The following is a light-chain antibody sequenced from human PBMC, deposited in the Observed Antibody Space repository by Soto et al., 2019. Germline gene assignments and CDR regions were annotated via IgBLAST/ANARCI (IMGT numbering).Light chain of an antibody. CDR3: QQYVNALT. J-gene: IGKJ4*01. CDR1: HDISNH. V-gene: IGKV1-33*01. CDR2: DAT. Sequence: DTQMPQSPHSLSASAGDRITITCQASHDISNHLNWYQQKAGKAPKPRINDATKLEAGVPSRFSGSGAGTDFTLTISSLQPEDIAIYCCQQYVNALTFGGGTKVEIK.